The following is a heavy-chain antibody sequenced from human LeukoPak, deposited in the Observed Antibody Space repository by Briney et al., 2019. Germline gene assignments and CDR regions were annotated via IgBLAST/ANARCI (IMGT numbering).Heavy chain of an antibody. D-gene: IGHD6-6*01. CDR2: IYYSGGT. V-gene: IGHV4-59*01. J-gene: IGHJ4*02. CDR3: ARAAFKYSPFDY. CDR1: GGSISSYY. Sequence: SETLSLTCTVSGGSISSYYWSWIRQPPGKGLEWIGYIYYSGGTNYNPSLKSRVTISVDTSKNQFSLKLSSVTAADTAVYYCARAAFKYSPFDYWGQGTLVTVSS.